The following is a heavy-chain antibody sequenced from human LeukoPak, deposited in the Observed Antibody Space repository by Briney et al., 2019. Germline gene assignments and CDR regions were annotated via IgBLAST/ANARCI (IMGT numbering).Heavy chain of an antibody. CDR1: GGTFSSYA. CDR2: IIPIFGTA. D-gene: IGHD1-1*01. V-gene: IGHV1-69*05. CDR3: ARGQDWNDATPGYYYYYMDV. J-gene: IGHJ6*03. Sequence: SVKVSCKASGGTFSSYAISWVRQAPGQGLEWMGGIIPIFGTANYAQKFQGRVTITTDESTSTAYMELSSLRSEDTAVYYCARGQDWNDATPGYYYYYMDVWGQGTTVTVSS.